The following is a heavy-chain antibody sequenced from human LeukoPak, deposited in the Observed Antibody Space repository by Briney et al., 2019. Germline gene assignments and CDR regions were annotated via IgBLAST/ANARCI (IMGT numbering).Heavy chain of an antibody. D-gene: IGHD3-9*01. CDR1: GGTFSSYA. J-gene: IGHJ4*02. V-gene: IGHV1-69*01. Sequence: SVKVSCKASGGTFSSYAISWVRQAPGQGLEWMGGIIPIFGTANYAQKFQGRVTITADEYTSTAYMELSRLRSEDTAVYYCARGSGDDILTGYPYYFDYWGQGTLVTVSS. CDR2: IIPIFGTA. CDR3: ARGSGDDILTGYPYYFDY.